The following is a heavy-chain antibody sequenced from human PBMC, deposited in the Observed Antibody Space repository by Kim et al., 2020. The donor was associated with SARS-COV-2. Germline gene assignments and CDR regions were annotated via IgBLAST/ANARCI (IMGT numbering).Heavy chain of an antibody. J-gene: IGHJ4*02. Sequence: APVKGRFTISRDDSKNTLYLQMNSLKTEDTAVYYCTTDPEYGASGWTRDYWGQGTLVTVSS. D-gene: IGHD6-19*01. CDR3: TTDPEYGASGWTRDY. V-gene: IGHV3-15*01.